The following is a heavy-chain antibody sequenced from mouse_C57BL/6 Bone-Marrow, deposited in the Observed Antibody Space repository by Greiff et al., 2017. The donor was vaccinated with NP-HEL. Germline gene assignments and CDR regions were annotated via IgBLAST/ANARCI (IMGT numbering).Heavy chain of an antibody. V-gene: IGHV1-64*01. J-gene: IGHJ1*03. Sequence: QVQLQQPGAELVKPGASVKLSCKASGYTFTSYWMHWVKQRPGQGLEWIGMIHPNSGSTNYNEKFKSKATLTVDNSSSTAYMQLSSLTSEDAAVYYCARPLYFDVWGTGTTVTVSS. CDR2: IHPNSGST. CDR1: GYTFTSYW. CDR3: ARPLYFDV.